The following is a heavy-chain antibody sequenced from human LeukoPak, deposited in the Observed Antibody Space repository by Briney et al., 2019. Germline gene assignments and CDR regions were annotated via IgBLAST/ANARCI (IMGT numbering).Heavy chain of an antibody. CDR3: ARRLTSLTSYYYYYYMDV. CDR1: GRPISSSSYY. V-gene: IGHV4-39*01. J-gene: IGHJ6*03. Sequence: RTAETLSLTCTVSGRPISSSSYYWGWIRQPPGKGLEWLGSIYYSGSTYYNTSLRSRVTISVDTSKNQIPLKLSSVTAADTAVYYCARRLTSLTSYYYYYYMDVWGKGTTVTVSS. D-gene: IGHD3-16*01. CDR2: IYYSGST.